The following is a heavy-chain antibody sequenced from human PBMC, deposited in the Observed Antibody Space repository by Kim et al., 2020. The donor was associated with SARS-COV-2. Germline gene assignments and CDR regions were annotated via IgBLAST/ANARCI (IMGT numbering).Heavy chain of an antibody. Sequence: SETLSLTCAVYGGSFSGYYWSWIRQPPGKGLEWIGEINHSGSTNYNPSLKSRVTISVDTSKNQFSLKLSSVTAADTAVYYCARGLLGSIAFDIWGQGTMVTVSS. V-gene: IGHV4-34*01. D-gene: IGHD1-26*01. CDR2: INHSGST. J-gene: IGHJ3*02. CDR3: ARGLLGSIAFDI. CDR1: GGSFSGYY.